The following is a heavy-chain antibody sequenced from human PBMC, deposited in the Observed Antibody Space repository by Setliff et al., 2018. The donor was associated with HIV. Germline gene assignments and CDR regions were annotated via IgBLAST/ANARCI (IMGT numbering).Heavy chain of an antibody. D-gene: IGHD3-10*01. V-gene: IGHV1-69-2*01. CDR1: GYTFTDYY. Sequence: ASVKVSCKASGYTFTDYYMHWVQQAPGKGLEWMGRVDPEDGETIYTEKFQGRVTITADTSTDTAYMELSSLRSEDTAVYYCATAHSSGRTNVYWYFDLWGRGTLVTVSS. CDR2: VDPEDGET. CDR3: ATAHSSGRTNVYWYFDL. J-gene: IGHJ2*01.